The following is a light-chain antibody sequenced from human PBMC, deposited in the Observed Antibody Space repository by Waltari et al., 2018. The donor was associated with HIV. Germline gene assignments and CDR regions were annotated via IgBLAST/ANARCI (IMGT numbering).Light chain of an antibody. Sequence: EILMTQSPATLSVSPGERATLSCGASQSVSSNLAWYQQKPGQAPRLLVYDASTRATGIPARFSGSGSVTEFTLTISSLQSEDFAVYYCQQYNNWPPRDTFGQGTKLEIK. V-gene: IGKV3-15*01. CDR3: QQYNNWPPRDT. CDR2: DAS. CDR1: QSVSSN. J-gene: IGKJ2*01.